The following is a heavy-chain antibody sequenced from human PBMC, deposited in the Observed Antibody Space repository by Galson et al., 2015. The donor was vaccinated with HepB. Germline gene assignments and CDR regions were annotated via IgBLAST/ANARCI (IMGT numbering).Heavy chain of an antibody. CDR2: IYPGDSEI. V-gene: IGHV5-51*01. CDR3: ARLGNEDDLYFGREV. Sequence: QSGAEVKKPGESLKISCKGSGYSFTSHWIGWVRQMPGKGLECMGIIYPGDSEIRYSPSFQGQVTISADKSISTAYLHWTSLKGSDTAMYSCARLGNEDDLYFGREVWGQGTAVIVAS. CDR1: GYSFTSHW. D-gene: IGHD7-27*01. J-gene: IGHJ6*02.